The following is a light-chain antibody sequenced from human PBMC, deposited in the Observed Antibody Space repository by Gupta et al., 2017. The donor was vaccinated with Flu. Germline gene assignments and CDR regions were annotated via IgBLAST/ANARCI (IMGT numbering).Light chain of an antibody. CDR3: QREDPSPPTWT. Sequence: LSLSPGERGTLSCRASQNGVSQYLGWYKHKPGRAPRLLIYSTSTRATGIKDRFSGSGDGTDFTLTISRRDPEDFAVYYCQREDPSPPTWTFGQGTKVEIK. V-gene: IGKV3-20*01. CDR2: STS. J-gene: IGKJ1*01. CDR1: QNGVSQY.